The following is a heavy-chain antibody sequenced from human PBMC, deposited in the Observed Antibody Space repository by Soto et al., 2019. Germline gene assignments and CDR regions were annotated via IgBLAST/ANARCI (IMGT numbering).Heavy chain of an antibody. Sequence: ASVKVSCKASGGTFSSYAISWVRQAPGQGLEWMGGIIPIFGISNYAQKFQGRVTITADKSTRTAYMELSRLRSEDTAVYYCAREGKRGLQVRAYYYYYMDVWGKGTTVTVSS. V-gene: IGHV1-69*10. D-gene: IGHD5-12*01. CDR3: AREGKRGLQVRAYYYYYMDV. J-gene: IGHJ6*03. CDR1: GGTFSSYA. CDR2: IIPIFGIS.